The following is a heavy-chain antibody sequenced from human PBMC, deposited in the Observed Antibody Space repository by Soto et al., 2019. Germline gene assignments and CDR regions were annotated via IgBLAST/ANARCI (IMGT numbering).Heavy chain of an antibody. V-gene: IGHV4-30-4*08. CDR2: MYNSGST. CDR3: ARVGASYWFDA. CDR1: VGSISIGDYY. J-gene: IGHJ5*02. Sequence: PSETLCVTCTLSVGSISIGDYYRSWIREPPGKGLEWIGYMYNSGSTYYNPALKSRVTISVDTSKNPFSLRLSCLTAADTAVYYCARVGASYWFDAWGQGTQVTV. D-gene: IGHD3-16*01.